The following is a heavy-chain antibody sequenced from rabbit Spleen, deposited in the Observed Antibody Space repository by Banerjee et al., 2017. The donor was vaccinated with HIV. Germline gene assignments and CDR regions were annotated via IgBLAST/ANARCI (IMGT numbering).Heavy chain of an antibody. CDR3: VRDGAGGSYFAL. D-gene: IGHD8-1*01. CDR1: GFDFGRYY. CDR2: IDPIFGIA. V-gene: IGHV1S7*01. Sequence: QLVESGGGLVQPGGSLKLSCKASGFDFGRYYMSWVRQAPGKGLEWIGDIDPIFGIAVYASWVNGRFTISSHIAQNTLYLQLNSLTAADTATYFCVRDGAGGSYFALWGQGTLVTVS. J-gene: IGHJ3*01.